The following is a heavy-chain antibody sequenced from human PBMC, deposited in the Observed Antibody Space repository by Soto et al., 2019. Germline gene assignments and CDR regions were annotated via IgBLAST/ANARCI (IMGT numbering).Heavy chain of an antibody. CDR3: ARGWGSGVFDY. CDR1: GGSFSGYY. CDR2: INHSGST. Sequence: QVQLQQWGAGLLKPSETLSLTCAVYGGSFSGYYWNWIRQPPGKGLEWSREINHSGSTNYNPSLKSRVTISVDTSTNQFSLKLSSVTAADTAVYYCARGWGSGVFDYWGQGTLVTVSS. J-gene: IGHJ4*02. D-gene: IGHD6-19*01. V-gene: IGHV4-34*01.